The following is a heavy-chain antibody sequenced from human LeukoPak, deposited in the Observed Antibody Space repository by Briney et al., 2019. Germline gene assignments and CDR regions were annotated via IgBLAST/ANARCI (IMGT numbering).Heavy chain of an antibody. CDR2: IYYSGNT. CDR1: GGSISSSTYY. CDR3: ARRRDGYNYYFDY. J-gene: IGHJ4*02. V-gene: IGHV4-61*05. Sequence: SETLSLTCTVSGGSISSSTYYWGWVRQPPGKGLEWIGYIYYSGNTNYNPSLKSRVTISVDTSKNQFSLKLNSVTAADTAVYYCARRRDGYNYYFDYWGQGTRVTVSS. D-gene: IGHD5-24*01.